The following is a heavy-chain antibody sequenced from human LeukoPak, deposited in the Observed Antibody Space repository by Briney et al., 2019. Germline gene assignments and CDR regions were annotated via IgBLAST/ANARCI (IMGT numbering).Heavy chain of an antibody. CDR3: AKDSDYGGNSALLGY. Sequence: GGSLRLSCAASGLTFSSYGMHWVRQAPGKGLEWVAVISYDGSNKYYADSVKGRFTISRDNPKNTLYLQMNSLRAEDTAVYYCAKDSDYGGNSALLGYWSQGTLVTVSS. CDR1: GLTFSSYG. D-gene: IGHD4-23*01. V-gene: IGHV3-30*18. CDR2: ISYDGSNK. J-gene: IGHJ4*02.